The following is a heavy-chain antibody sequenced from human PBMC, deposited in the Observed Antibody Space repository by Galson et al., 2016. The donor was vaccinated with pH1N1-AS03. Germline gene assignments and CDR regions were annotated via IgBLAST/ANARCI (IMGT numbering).Heavy chain of an antibody. CDR3: TTVAGTYYNGAY. Sequence: SLRLSCAASGFTFSRYWMSWVRQAPGKGLEWVAKIKQDGSEKYYVDSVKGRFTISRDSSKNTLYLQMNTLRAEDTALYYCTTVAGTYYNGAYWGQGSLVTVSS. V-gene: IGHV3-7*03. CDR1: GFTFSRYW. D-gene: IGHD3-10*01. J-gene: IGHJ4*02. CDR2: IKQDGSEK.